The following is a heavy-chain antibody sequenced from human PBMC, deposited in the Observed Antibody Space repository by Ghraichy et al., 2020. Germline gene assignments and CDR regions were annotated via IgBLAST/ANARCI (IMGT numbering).Heavy chain of an antibody. Sequence: GGSLRLSCTASGFTVNNKYMSWVHQAPGKGLEWVSLIYSGDSTFYADSVKGRFTISRDNSDNTLYLQVNSLRAEDTAVYYCASTFDSGWPRYFDLWGRGTLVTVSS. CDR1: GFTVNNKY. CDR3: ASTFDSGWPRYFDL. CDR2: IYSGDST. J-gene: IGHJ2*01. V-gene: IGHV3-53*01. D-gene: IGHD6-19*01.